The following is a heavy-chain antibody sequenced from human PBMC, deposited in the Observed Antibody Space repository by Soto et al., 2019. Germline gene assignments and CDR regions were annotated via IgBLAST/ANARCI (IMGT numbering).Heavy chain of an antibody. CDR2: IIPIFGTA. CDR3: ARDMDSSGSMPWLFQH. CDR1: GAPFSGFA. J-gene: IGHJ1*01. Sequence: QVQLVQSGAEVKKPGSSVKVSCKASGAPFSGFAISWWRQAPDQGLEGMGGIIPIFGTANYAQKFQGRVTITADESTSTAYMELSSLRSEDTAVYYCARDMDSSGSMPWLFQHWGQGTLVTVSS. D-gene: IGHD3-22*01. V-gene: IGHV1-69*01.